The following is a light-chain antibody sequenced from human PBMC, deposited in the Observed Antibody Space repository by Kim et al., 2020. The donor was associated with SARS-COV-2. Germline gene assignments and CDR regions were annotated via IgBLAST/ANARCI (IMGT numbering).Light chain of an antibody. V-gene: IGLV1-44*01. CDR2: SNN. Sequence: GRRVTISCSGSSSNIGRNTVNWYQQLPGTAPKLLIYSNNQRPSGVPDRFSGAKSGTSASLAISGLQSEDEADYYCAAWDDSLNGGVFGGGTQLTVL. J-gene: IGLJ3*02. CDR1: SSNIGRNT. CDR3: AAWDDSLNGGV.